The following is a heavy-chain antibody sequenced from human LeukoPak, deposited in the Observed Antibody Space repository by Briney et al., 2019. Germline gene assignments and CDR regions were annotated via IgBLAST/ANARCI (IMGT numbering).Heavy chain of an antibody. Sequence: SETLSLTCTVSGASISSYYWSWIRQPPGKGLEWIGYIPYSGSTNYNPSLKSRVTISVDTSKNQFSLKLSSVTAADTAVYYCARSGGRGGYNFDYWGQGTLVTVSS. CDR3: ARSGGRGGYNFDY. D-gene: IGHD5-24*01. J-gene: IGHJ4*02. CDR1: GASISSYY. CDR2: IPYSGST. V-gene: IGHV4-59*01.